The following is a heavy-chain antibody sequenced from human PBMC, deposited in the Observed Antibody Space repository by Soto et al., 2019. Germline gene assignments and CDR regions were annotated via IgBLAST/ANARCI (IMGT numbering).Heavy chain of an antibody. CDR1: GGSGNSDNYY. CDR2: IYHTGRT. J-gene: IGHJ4*02. CDR3: AREYSNSPEAFDS. D-gene: IGHD1-26*01. Sequence: SETLSLTCTVSGGSGNSDNYYWSWIRQPPGKGLEWIGYIYHTGRTNYNPSLMSRVPISLDTSRNQFSLKLSSVTAADTAVYYCAREYSNSPEAFDSWGQGALVTVSS. V-gene: IGHV4-61*01.